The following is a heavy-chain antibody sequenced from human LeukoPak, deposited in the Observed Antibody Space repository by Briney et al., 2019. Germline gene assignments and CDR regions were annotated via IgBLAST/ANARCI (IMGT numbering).Heavy chain of an antibody. V-gene: IGHV4-59*01. CDR3: AKFGADYDMYV. CDR2: IYYNGKA. Sequence: SETLSLTCTVSGGSISGYYWTWIRQPPGKGLEGIGQIYYNGKADYNPSMECRITISVDTSKNKISLKVNSVTAADTAIYYWAKFGADYDMYVWGQGITVAVSS. D-gene: IGHD3-16*01. J-gene: IGHJ6*02. CDR1: GGSISGYY.